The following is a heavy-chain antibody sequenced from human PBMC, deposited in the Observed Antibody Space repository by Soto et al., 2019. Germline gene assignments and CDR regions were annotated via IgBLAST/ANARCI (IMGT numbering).Heavy chain of an antibody. CDR3: ARIFVVVPAATYYYYYMDV. Sequence: QVTLKESGPVLLKPTETLTLTCTVSGFSLSNARMGVSWIRQPPGKALEGLAHIFSNDENSYSTSLKSSLTISKDTSKSQVVLTMTNMDPVDTATYYCARIFVVVPAATYYYYYMDVWGKGTTVTVSS. J-gene: IGHJ6*03. D-gene: IGHD2-2*01. V-gene: IGHV2-26*01. CDR2: IFSNDEN. CDR1: GFSLSNARMG.